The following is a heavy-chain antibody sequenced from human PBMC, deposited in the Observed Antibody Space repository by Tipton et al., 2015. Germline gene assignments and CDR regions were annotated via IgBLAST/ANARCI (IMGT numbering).Heavy chain of an antibody. D-gene: IGHD2-2*01. CDR1: GGSVSSSSYY. CDR2: VYYSGAA. CDR3: ARVRCKPYCSSAAYKEFDT. J-gene: IGHJ5*02. V-gene: IGHV4-30-4*07. Sequence: TLSLTCAVSGGSVSSSSYYWNWIRQPPGKGLEWIGYVYYSGAAYYNPSLKSRVIMSVDASKNQFSLNLSSVTAADTAVYYCARVRCKPYCSSAAYKEFDTWGQGTLVTVSS.